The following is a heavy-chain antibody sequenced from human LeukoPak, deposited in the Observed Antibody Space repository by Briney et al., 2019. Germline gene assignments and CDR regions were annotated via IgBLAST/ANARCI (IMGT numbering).Heavy chain of an antibody. V-gene: IGHV4-39*07. D-gene: IGHD3-22*01. CDR1: GGSISSSSYY. CDR3: ARDGPYYYDSSGYYPHWFDP. CDR2: IYYSGST. J-gene: IGHJ5*02. Sequence: PSETLSLTCTVSGGSISSSSYYWGWIRQPPGKGLEWIGSIYYSGSTYYNPSLKSRVTISVDTSKDQFSLKLSSVTAADTAVYYCARDGPYYYDSSGYYPHWFDPRGQGTLVTVSS.